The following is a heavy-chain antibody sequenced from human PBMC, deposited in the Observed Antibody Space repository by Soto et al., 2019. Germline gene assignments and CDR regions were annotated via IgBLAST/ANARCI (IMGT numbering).Heavy chain of an antibody. D-gene: IGHD3-10*01. V-gene: IGHV1-69*01. CDR3: ARNMVRGVIISPYYYGMDV. CDR1: GGTFSSYA. J-gene: IGHJ6*02. Sequence: QVQLVQSGAEVKKPGPSVKVSCKASGGTFSSYAISWVRQAPGQGLEWMGGIIPIFGTANYAQKFQGRVTITADESTSTAYMELSSLRSEDTAVYYCARNMVRGVIISPYYYGMDVWGQGTTVTVSS. CDR2: IIPIFGTA.